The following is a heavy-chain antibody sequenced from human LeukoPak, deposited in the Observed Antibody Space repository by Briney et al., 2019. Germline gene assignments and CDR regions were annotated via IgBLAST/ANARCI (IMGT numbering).Heavy chain of an antibody. CDR1: GGSISSGGYY. J-gene: IGHJ6*02. CDR2: IYYSGST. D-gene: IGHD3-10*01. Sequence: SETLSLTCTVSGGSISSGGYYWSWIRQHPGKGLEWIGYIYYSGSTYYNPSLKSRVTISVDTSKNQFSLKLSSVTAADTAVYYCAREGTYGSGSYYNREYYGTDVWGQGTTVTVSS. CDR3: AREGTYGSGSYYNREYYGTDV. V-gene: IGHV4-31*03.